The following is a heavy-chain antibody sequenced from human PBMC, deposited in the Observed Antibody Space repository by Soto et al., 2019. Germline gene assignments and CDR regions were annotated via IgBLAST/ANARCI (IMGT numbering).Heavy chain of an antibody. Sequence: QVLLQESGPGLLKPSGTLSLTCAVSSGSISGSHWWSWVRQPPGKGLEWIGEISNSGNTNYNPSLRRRVAISVHKSKNQFRLKLNSVTDADPAVYHFGRGGVPDYLGQGILVTVSS. CDR2: ISNSGNT. V-gene: IGHV4-4*02. J-gene: IGHJ4*02. CDR1: SGSISGSHW. D-gene: IGHD2-8*01. CDR3: GRGGVPDY.